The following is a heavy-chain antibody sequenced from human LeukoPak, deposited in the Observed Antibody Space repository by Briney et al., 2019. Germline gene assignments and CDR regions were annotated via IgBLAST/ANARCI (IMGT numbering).Heavy chain of an antibody. D-gene: IGHD4-17*01. CDR3: AKDLSPLDYGDRFDP. CDR2: ISGSGGST. CDR1: GFTFSSYA. Sequence: GGSLRLSCAASGFTFSSYAMSWVRQAPGKGLEWVSAISGSGGSTYYADSVKGRFTISRDNSKNTLYLQMNSLRAEDTAVYYCAKDLSPLDYGDRFDPWGQGTLVTVSS. V-gene: IGHV3-23*01. J-gene: IGHJ5*02.